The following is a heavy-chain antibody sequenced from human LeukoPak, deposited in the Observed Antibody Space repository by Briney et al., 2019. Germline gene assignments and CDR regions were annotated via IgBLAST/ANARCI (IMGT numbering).Heavy chain of an antibody. Sequence: SQTLSLTCTVSGGSISSGGYYWSWIRQHPGKGLEWIGYIYYSGSTYYNPSLKSRVTISVDTSKNQFSLKLSSVTAADTAVYYCARVPYDYVWGSYPGIDVWGQGTTVTVSS. CDR3: ARVPYDYVWGSYPGIDV. J-gene: IGHJ6*02. CDR1: GGSISSGGYY. D-gene: IGHD3-16*02. CDR2: IYYSGST. V-gene: IGHV4-31*03.